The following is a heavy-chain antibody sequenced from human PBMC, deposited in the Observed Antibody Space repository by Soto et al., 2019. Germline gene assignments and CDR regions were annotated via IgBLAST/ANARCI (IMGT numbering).Heavy chain of an antibody. CDR1: GGSFIGYY. J-gene: IGHJ5*02. V-gene: IGHV4-34*01. CDR3: ARGRRRDFWSGTQYNWFDP. CDR2: INHSGST. D-gene: IGHD3-3*01. Sequence: SETLSLTCAVYGGSFIGYYCIFIRHPPLKWLEWIGEINHSGSTNYNPSLKSRVTISVDTSKNQFSLKLSSVTAADTAVYYCARGRRRDFWSGTQYNWFDPWGQGTLVTVSS.